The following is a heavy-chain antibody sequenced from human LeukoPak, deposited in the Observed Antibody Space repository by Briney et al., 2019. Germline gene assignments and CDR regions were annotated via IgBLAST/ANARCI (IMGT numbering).Heavy chain of an antibody. Sequence: PSETLSLTCTVSGGSISSYYWSWIRQPPGKGLEWIGYIYYSGSTNYNPSLKSRVTISVDTSKNQFSLKLSSVTAADTAVYYCARIMSVVRGVIISYGMDVWGQGTTVTVSS. CDR1: GGSISSYY. CDR2: IYYSGST. CDR3: ARIMSVVRGVIISYGMDV. D-gene: IGHD3-10*02. J-gene: IGHJ6*02. V-gene: IGHV4-59*01.